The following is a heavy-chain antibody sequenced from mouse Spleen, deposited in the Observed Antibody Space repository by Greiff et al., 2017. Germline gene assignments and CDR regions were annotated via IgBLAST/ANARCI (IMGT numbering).Heavy chain of an antibody. V-gene: IGHV1-69*01. Sequence: VQLQQPGAELVMPGASVKMSCKASGYTFTDYWMHWVKQRPGQGLEWIGAIDTSDSYTSYNQKFKGKATLTVDESSSTAYMQLSSLTSEDSAVYYCARGSAIYYGYDWYFDVWGAGTTVTVSS. CDR2: IDTSDSYT. D-gene: IGHD2-2*01. CDR3: ARGSAIYYGYDWYFDV. J-gene: IGHJ1*01. CDR1: GYTFTDYW.